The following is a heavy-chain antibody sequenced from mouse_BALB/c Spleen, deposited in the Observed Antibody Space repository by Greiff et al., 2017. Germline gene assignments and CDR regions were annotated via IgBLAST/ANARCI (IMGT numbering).Heavy chain of an antibody. CDR3: AREMITTGFAY. CDR1: GFTFSSFG. V-gene: IGHV5-17*02. CDR2: ISSGSSTI. Sequence: EVMLVESGGGLVQPGGSRKLSCAASGFTFSSFGMHWVRQAPEKGLEWVAYISSGSSTIYYADTVKGRFTISRDNPKNTLFLQMTSLRSEDTAMYYCAREMITTGFAYWGQGTLVTVSA. D-gene: IGHD2-4*01. J-gene: IGHJ3*01.